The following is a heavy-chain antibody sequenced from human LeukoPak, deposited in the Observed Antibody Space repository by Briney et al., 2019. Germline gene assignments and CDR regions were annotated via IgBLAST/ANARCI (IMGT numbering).Heavy chain of an antibody. CDR1: GGSISSSSYY. V-gene: IGHV4-39*07. D-gene: IGHD3-16*01. J-gene: IGHJ4*02. Sequence: SETLSLTCTVSGGSISSSSYYWGWIRQPPGKGLEWIGSIYYSGSTYYNPSLKSRVTISVDTSKNQFSLKLSSVTAADTAVYYCARDNLGFSRGFDYWGQGTLVTVSS. CDR3: ARDNLGFSRGFDY. CDR2: IYYSGST.